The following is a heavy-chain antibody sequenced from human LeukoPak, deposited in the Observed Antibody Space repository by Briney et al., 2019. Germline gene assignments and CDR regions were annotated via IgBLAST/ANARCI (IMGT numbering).Heavy chain of an antibody. Sequence: GGSLRLSCAASGFTFSSYAVSWVRHARGRGLECVSVISNSAGSTLYADSVKGRFTICRDNSKNPLYLQMNSLRAEDTAVYYCAKRASGSGTSLYYFDYWGQGTLVTVSS. CDR3: AKRASGSGTSLYYFDY. J-gene: IGHJ4*02. D-gene: IGHD3-10*01. CDR1: GFTFSSYA. V-gene: IGHV3-23*01. CDR2: ISNSAGST.